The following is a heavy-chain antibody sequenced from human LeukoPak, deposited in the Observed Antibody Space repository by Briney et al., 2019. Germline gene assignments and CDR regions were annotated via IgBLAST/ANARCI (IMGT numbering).Heavy chain of an antibody. D-gene: IGHD2-15*01. CDR2: INHSGST. V-gene: IGHV4-34*01. CDR3: ARGPRPGGCSGGNCPEGEVAVAVAYYFDY. J-gene: IGHJ4*02. CDR1: GGSFSGYY. Sequence: SETLSLTCAVYGGSFSGYYWSWIRQPPGKGLEWIGEINHSGSTNYNPSLKSRVTISVDTSKNQFSLKLSSVTAADTAVYYCARGPRPGGCSGGNCPEGEVAVAVAYYFDYWGQGTLVTASS.